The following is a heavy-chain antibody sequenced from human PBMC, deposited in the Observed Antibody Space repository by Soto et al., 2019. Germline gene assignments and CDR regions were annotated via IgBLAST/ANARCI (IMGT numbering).Heavy chain of an antibody. CDR2: IYYSGST. J-gene: IGHJ5*02. D-gene: IGHD3-22*01. CDR3: ATNGDYYDSGWFDP. CDR1: GGSISTGGYY. V-gene: IGHV4-31*03. Sequence: SETLSLTCTVSGGSISTGGYYWYWIRQHPGMGLECIGYIYYSGSTYYNPSLKSRAIITVDTSKSQFSLKLSSVTAADTAVYYCATNGDYYDSGWFDPWGQGTLVTVSS.